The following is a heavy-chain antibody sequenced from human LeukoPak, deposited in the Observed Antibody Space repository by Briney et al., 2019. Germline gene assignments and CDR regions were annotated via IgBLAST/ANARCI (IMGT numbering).Heavy chain of an antibody. D-gene: IGHD2/OR15-2a*01. CDR3: ASDPSTVHGFYHYYMDV. CDR2: INPSGVNT. CDR1: GSTFSNYY. J-gene: IGHJ6*03. V-gene: IGHV1-46*01. Sequence: ASVKVSCKASGSTFSNYYIHWVRQAPGQGLEWMGVINPSGVNTGYAQKFQGRLTMTRDTPTSTVYMDLRSLRSEDTAVYYCASDPSTVHGFYHYYMDVWGKGTTVTVSS.